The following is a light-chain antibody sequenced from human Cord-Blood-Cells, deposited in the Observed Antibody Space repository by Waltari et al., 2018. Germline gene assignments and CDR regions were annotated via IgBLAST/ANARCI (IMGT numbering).Light chain of an antibody. Sequence: QSVLTQPPSASGTPGQRVTISCSGSSSNIGSNYVYWYQQLPGTAPKLLIYRNNHRPSWFPDRFSGSKSGTSASLAISGLRSEDEADYYCAAWDDSLSGPVWVFGGGTKLTVL. CDR1: SSNIGSNY. CDR3: AAWDDSLSGPVWV. V-gene: IGLV1-47*01. CDR2: RNN. J-gene: IGLJ3*02.